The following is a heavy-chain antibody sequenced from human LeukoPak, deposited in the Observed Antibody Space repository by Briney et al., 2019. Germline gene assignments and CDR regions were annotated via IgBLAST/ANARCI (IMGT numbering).Heavy chain of an antibody. Sequence: GGSLRLSCAASGFSFSRYTMDWVRQAPGKGREWVSCISSNGGYIYYADSVKGRFTISRDNAKNSLYLQMNSLRAEDTAVYTCARDLYRRQHLGLIDSWGQGTRVTVSS. CDR3: ARDLYRRQHLGLIDS. CDR2: ISSNGGYI. CDR1: GFSFSRYT. D-gene: IGHD6-13*01. V-gene: IGHV3-21*01. J-gene: IGHJ4*02.